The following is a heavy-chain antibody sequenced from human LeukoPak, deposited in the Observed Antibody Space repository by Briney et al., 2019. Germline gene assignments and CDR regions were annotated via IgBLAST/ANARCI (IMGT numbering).Heavy chain of an antibody. J-gene: IGHJ6*02. Sequence: GGSLRLSCEASGFTFRAYGMHWVRQAPGKRLEWVAVISYDEYEKDYADSAKGRFTISRDNSKNTLYLQMNSLRVEDTAVYYCARGTRTYACYGLDVWGPGTTVTVSS. CDR1: GFTFRAYG. CDR2: ISYDEYEK. V-gene: IGHV3-30-3*01. CDR3: ARGTRTYACYGLDV. D-gene: IGHD2-2*01.